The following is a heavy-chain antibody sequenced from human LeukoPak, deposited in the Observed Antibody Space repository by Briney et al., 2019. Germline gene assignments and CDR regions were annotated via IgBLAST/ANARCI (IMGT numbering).Heavy chain of an antibody. J-gene: IGHJ4*02. D-gene: IGHD6-19*01. V-gene: IGHV4-34*01. CDR2: INHSGTT. CDR1: GESFGGYC. Sequence: SETLSLTCAVYGESFGGYCWSWIRQPPGKGLEWIGEINHSGTTNYNPSLKSRVTISVDTSKNQLSLKVRSVTAADTGVYYCARLGSAWSEADYWGQGTLVTVSS. CDR3: ARLGSAWSEADY.